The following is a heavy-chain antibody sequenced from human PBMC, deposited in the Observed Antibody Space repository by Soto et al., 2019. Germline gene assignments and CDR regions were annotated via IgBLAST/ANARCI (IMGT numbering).Heavy chain of an antibody. D-gene: IGHD2-21*02. V-gene: IGHV1-18*01. J-gene: IGHJ3*02. CDR2: ISTYNGNT. CDR1: GYTFTTYG. CDR3: ARHISTDCIAFDI. Sequence: QVQLVQSGAEVKKPGASVKVSCKASGYTFTTYGINWVRQAPGQGLEWMGWISTYNGNTNYARTPQGRVSMTTDTSTSTAYMELRSLRSDDTAVYYCARHISTDCIAFDIWGQGTMVTVSS.